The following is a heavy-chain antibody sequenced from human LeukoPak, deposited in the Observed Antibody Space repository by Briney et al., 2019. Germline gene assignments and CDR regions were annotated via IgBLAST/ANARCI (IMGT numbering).Heavy chain of an antibody. CDR3: ARVQRATYSGSYEGYFDY. Sequence: GGSLGLSCAASGFTVSSNYMSWVRRAPGKGLEWVSVIYSGGSTYYADSVKGRFTISRDNSKNTLYLQMNSLRAEDTAVYYCARVQRATYSGSYEGYFDYWGQGTLVTVSS. CDR2: IYSGGST. CDR1: GFTVSSNY. J-gene: IGHJ4*02. D-gene: IGHD1-26*01. V-gene: IGHV3-53*01.